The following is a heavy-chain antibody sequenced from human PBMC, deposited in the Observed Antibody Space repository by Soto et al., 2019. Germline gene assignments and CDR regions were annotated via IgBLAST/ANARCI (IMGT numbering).Heavy chain of an antibody. V-gene: IGHV1-69*01. CDR2: IIPIFGTA. Sequence: QVQLVQSGAEVKKPGSSGKVSCKASGGTFSSYAISWVRQAPGQGLEWMGGIIPIFGTANYAQKFQGRVTITADESTRTAYMELSSLRSEDTAVYYCARPSNRYYYDSSGYPFDYWGQGTLVTVSS. J-gene: IGHJ4*02. CDR1: GGTFSSYA. CDR3: ARPSNRYYYDSSGYPFDY. D-gene: IGHD3-22*01.